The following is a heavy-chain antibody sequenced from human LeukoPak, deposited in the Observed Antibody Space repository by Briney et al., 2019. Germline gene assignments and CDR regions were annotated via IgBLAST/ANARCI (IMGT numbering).Heavy chain of an antibody. CDR3: ARDHYYGSGSPSFDY. CDR2: ISSSSSTI. D-gene: IGHD3-10*01. J-gene: IGHJ4*02. V-gene: IGHV3-48*01. Sequence: PGGSLRLSCGASGFTFSSYSMNWVRQAPGEGLEWVSYISSSSSTIYYADSVKGRFTISRDNAKNSLYLQMNSLRAEDTAVYYCARDHYYGSGSPSFDYWGQGTLVTVSS. CDR1: GFTFSSYS.